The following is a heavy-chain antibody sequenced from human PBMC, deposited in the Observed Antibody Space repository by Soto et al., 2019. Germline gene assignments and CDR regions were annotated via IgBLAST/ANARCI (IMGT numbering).Heavy chain of an antibody. CDR1: VGSISSSSYY. J-gene: IGHJ5*02. D-gene: IGHD3-10*01. Sequence: PSETLSLTCTFSVGSISSSSYYCGWVRQPPWKGLEWIGSIYYSGSTYYNPSLKSRVTISVDTSKNQFSLKLSSVTAADTAVYYCARQGWFGELLDPAYNWFEPWGQGTLVNVSS. CDR3: ARQGWFGELLDPAYNWFEP. V-gene: IGHV4-39*01. CDR2: IYYSGST.